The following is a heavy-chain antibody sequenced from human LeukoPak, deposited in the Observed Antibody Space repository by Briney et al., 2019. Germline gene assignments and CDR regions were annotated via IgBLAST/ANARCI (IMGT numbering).Heavy chain of an antibody. D-gene: IGHD3-9*01. Sequence: GGSLRLSCAASGFTFRNYGMNWVRQAPGKGLEWISYISSSSSTIFYADSVRGRFTLSRDNAKNSLYLQVNSLRAEDTAVYYCARDQLYSATGSFDYWGQGTLVTVS. CDR3: ARDQLYSATGSFDY. J-gene: IGHJ4*02. V-gene: IGHV3-48*04. CDR1: GFTFRNYG. CDR2: ISSSSSTI.